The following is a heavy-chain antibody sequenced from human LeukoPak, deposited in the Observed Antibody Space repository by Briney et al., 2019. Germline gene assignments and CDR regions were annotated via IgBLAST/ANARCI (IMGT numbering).Heavy chain of an antibody. CDR1: GYSFTNYW. CDR2: IYPGDSDT. Sequence: RGESLKISCKGSGYSFTNYWIGWVRQLPGKGLEWMGIIYPGDSDTRYSPSFQGQVTISADKSISTAYLQWSSLKASDTAMYYCARGYRYFDWLLDYWGQGTLVTVSS. D-gene: IGHD3-9*01. J-gene: IGHJ4*02. V-gene: IGHV5-51*01. CDR3: ARGYRYFDWLLDY.